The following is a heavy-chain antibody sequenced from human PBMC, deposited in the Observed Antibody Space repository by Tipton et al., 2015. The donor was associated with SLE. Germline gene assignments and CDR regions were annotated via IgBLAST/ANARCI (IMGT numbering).Heavy chain of an antibody. Sequence: QLVQSGAEVKKPGESLKISCKASGYSFTNYWIGWVRQMSGKGLEWMGAIYPGDSDTRYSPSFQGQVIISADKSMSTAYLQWTSLKASDTAVYYCATCHGTGTSLKAFAMWGQGTMVSVYS. J-gene: IGHJ3*02. D-gene: IGHD1-7*01. CDR1: GYSFTNYW. V-gene: IGHV5-51*03. CDR3: ATCHGTGTSLKAFAM. CDR2: IYPGDSDT.